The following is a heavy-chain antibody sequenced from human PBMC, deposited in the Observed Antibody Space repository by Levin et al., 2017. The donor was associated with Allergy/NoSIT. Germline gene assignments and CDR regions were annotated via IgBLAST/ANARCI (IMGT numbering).Heavy chain of an antibody. V-gene: IGHV3-72*01. D-gene: IGHD1-26*01. Sequence: GESLKISCAASGFSFSDHYIDWVRQAPGKGLEWVGRITSKGNSYSSEYAASVRGRFTISRDDSENSVYLQMNSLKTEDTAVDYCADLGRSYGLDVWGQGTTVTVYS. CDR3: ADLGRSYGLDV. CDR2: ITSKGNSYSS. CDR1: GFSFSDHY. J-gene: IGHJ6*02.